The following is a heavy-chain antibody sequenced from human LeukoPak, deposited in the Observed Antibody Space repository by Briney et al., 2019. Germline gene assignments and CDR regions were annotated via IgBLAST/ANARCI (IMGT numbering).Heavy chain of an antibody. V-gene: IGHV1-8*01. CDR3: ATRMGQLVQYNYYGMDV. Sequence: ASVKVSCKASGYTFTSYDINWVRQATGQGLEWMGWMNPNSGNTGYAQKFQGRVTMTRNTSISTAYMELSSLRSEDTAVYYCATRMGQLVQYNYYGMDVWGQGTTVTVSS. CDR2: MNPNSGNT. CDR1: GYTFTSYD. D-gene: IGHD6-6*01. J-gene: IGHJ6*02.